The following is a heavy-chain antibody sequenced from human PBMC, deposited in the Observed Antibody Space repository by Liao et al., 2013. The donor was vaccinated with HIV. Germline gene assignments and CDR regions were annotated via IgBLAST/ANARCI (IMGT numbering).Heavy chain of an antibody. CDR3: AKTSERWLQLYYFDS. D-gene: IGHD5-24*01. J-gene: IGHJ4*02. CDR2: SYYTGST. V-gene: IGHV4-59*01. Sequence: QVQLQESGPGLVKPSETLSLTCTVSGASIRGFFWGWIRQPPGQGLEWVSYSYYTGSTHYNPSLKGRATVLVDTSKNQFSLKLTSVTAADTAVYYCAKTSERWLQLYYFDSWGQGTLVTVSS. CDR1: GASIRGFF.